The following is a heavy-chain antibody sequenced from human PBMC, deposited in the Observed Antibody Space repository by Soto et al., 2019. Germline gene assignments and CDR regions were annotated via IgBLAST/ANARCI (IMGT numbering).Heavy chain of an antibody. J-gene: IGHJ6*02. CDR1: GYSFTSYW. D-gene: IGHD3-22*01. CDR2: IYPGDSDT. CDR3: AAGRVVITTSYYYYGMDV. V-gene: IGHV5-51*01. Sequence: PGESLKISCKGSGYSFTSYWIGWVRQMPGKGLEWMGIIYPGDSDTRYSPPFQGQVTISADKSISTAYLQWSSLKASDTAMYYCAAGRVVITTSYYYYGMDVWGQGTTVTVAS.